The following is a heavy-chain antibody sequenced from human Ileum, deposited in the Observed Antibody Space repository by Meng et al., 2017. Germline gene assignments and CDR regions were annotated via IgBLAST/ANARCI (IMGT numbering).Heavy chain of an antibody. CDR3: AKSVNFDAGGYYP. CDR2: IYVDGRT. J-gene: IGHJ5*02. CDR1: GFTVSVNY. V-gene: IGHV3-66*01. Sequence: VQLVESGGGLVQPGGARRLSCAASGFTVSVNYMSWVRQAPGKGLEWVSFIYVDGRTYYADSVKGRFTIFRDSSKNTLYLQMNSLRAEDTAVYYCAKSVNFDAGGYYPWGQGTLVTVSS. D-gene: IGHD3-22*01.